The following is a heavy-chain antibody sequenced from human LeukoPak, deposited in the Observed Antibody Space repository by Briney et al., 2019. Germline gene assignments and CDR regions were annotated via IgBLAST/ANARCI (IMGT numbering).Heavy chain of an antibody. CDR1: GFSFSSHG. J-gene: IGHJ6*04. CDR2: IWYDGSNK. CDR3: VRWGPSKAMDV. Sequence: GRSLRLSCEASGFSFSSHGMHWVRQAPGKGLEWVAVIWYDGSNKYYADSVKGRFTISRDNSKNMLYVEMSSLRAEDTAVYYCVRWGPSKAMDVWGKGTTVTVSP. V-gene: IGHV3-33*01. D-gene: IGHD7-27*01.